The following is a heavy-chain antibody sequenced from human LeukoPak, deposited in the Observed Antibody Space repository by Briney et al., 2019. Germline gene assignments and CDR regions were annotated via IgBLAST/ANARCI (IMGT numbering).Heavy chain of an antibody. CDR3: TRLGEYTSSWDEY. D-gene: IGHD6-13*01. CDR2: IRGKGNNYAT. Sequence: PGGSLKLSCAASGFIFSGSAMHWVRQASGKGLEWAGRIRGKGNNYATAYAASVKGRFTISRDDSMNMAYLQMNSLKTEDTAIYYCTRLGEYTSSWDEYWGQGILVTVSS. V-gene: IGHV3-73*01. J-gene: IGHJ4*02. CDR1: GFIFSGSA.